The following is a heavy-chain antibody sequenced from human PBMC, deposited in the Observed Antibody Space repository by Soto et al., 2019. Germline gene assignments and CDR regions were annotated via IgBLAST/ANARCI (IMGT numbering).Heavy chain of an antibody. CDR2: IYPGDSDI. D-gene: IGHD2-2*02. Sequence: PGESLKISCKGSGYSFTSYWIGWVRQMPGKGLEWVGIIYPGDSDIRYSPSFQGQVTISADKSISTAYLQWSSLKASDTAMYYCARSYCISASCHKGLDVWGQGTTVTVSS. CDR3: ARSYCISASCHKGLDV. V-gene: IGHV5-51*01. CDR1: GYSFTSYW. J-gene: IGHJ6*02.